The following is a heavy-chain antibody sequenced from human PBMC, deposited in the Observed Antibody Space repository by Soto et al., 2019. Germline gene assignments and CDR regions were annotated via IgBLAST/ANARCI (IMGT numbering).Heavy chain of an antibody. D-gene: IGHD3-22*01. V-gene: IGHV4-4*02. Sequence: PSETLSLTSTVSGDNVSSTGWWSWVRLSPGRGLEWIGDIYHLGTTNYNPSLKRRVSISLDKSKNQFSLKLTSVTAADTAVYFCARTGKFYYYDMSGLPFDPWGPGVLVTVSS. CDR1: GDNVSSTGW. CDR2: IYHLGTT. CDR3: ARTGKFYYYDMSGLPFDP. J-gene: IGHJ5*02.